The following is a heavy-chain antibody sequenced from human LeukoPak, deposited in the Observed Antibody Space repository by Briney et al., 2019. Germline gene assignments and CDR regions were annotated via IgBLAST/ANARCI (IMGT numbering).Heavy chain of an antibody. J-gene: IGHJ3*02. CDR3: ARDRGLRNYYDSSGYYRDAFDI. CDR1: GGSFSGYY. V-gene: IGHV4-34*01. CDR2: INHSGST. Sequence: PSETLSLTCAVYGGSFSGYYWSWIRQPPGQGLEWIGEINHSGSTNYNPSLKRRVTISVHTSKNQFSLKLSSVTAADTAVYYCARDRGLRNYYDSSGYYRDAFDIWGQGTMVTVSS. D-gene: IGHD3-22*01.